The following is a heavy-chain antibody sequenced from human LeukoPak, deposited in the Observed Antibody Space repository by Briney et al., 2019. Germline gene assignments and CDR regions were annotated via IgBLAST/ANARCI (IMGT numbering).Heavy chain of an antibody. CDR2: IYPGDSDT. V-gene: IGHV5-51*01. D-gene: IGHD2-2*01. CDR3: ARLIRPYCSSTSCPTNWFDP. CDR1: GYSFTSYW. J-gene: IGHJ5*02. Sequence: GESLKISCKGSGYSFTSYWIGWVRQMPGKGLEWMGIIYPGDSDTRYSPSFQGQVTISADKSISTAYLQWSSLKASDTAMYYCARLIRPYCSSTSCPTNWFDPWGQGTLVTVSS.